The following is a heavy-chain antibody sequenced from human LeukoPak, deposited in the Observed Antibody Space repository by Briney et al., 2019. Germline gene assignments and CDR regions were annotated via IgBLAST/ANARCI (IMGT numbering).Heavy chain of an antibody. J-gene: IGHJ5*02. Sequence: GSLRLSCAASGFTFSSYWMSWIRQPPGKGLEWIGEIYPSGGTTYKPSLKSRVTISADTSKNQFSLKLSSVTAADTAIYYCVRGLSNWEGFDPWGQGTLVTVSS. V-gene: IGHV4-34*01. CDR3: VRGLSNWEGFDP. D-gene: IGHD1-1*01. CDR1: GFTFSSYW. CDR2: IYPSGGT.